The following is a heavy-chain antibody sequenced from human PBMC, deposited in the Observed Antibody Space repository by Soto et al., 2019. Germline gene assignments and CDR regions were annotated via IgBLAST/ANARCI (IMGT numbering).Heavy chain of an antibody. D-gene: IGHD2-21*02. CDR3: VRMNADSSQFYYAMDV. CDR1: GFSLTTGRMG. J-gene: IGHJ6*02. CDR2: IFSDAER. V-gene: IGHV2-26*01. Sequence: QVTLKESGPVLVKPTETLTLTYTVSGFSLTTGRMGVSWIRQPPGKALEWLAHIFSDAERSYSTSMQSRLTISKDTSGSQVVLSMTNVDPVDTGTYYCVRMNADSSQFYYAMDVWGHGTTVTVSS.